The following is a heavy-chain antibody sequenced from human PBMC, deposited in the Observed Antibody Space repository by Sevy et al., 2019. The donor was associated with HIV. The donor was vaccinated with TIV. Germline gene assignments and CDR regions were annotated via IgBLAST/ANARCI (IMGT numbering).Heavy chain of an antibody. CDR1: GGSISSSSYY. Sequence: SETLSLTCTVSGGSISSSSYYWGWIRQPPGKGLEWFGSIYYSGSTSYNPSLKSRVTISVDTSKNQFSLKLSSVTAADTAVYYCASGLGEIWFDPWGQVTLVTVSS. V-gene: IGHV4-39*01. J-gene: IGHJ5*02. D-gene: IGHD1-26*01. CDR3: ASGLGEIWFDP. CDR2: IYYSGST.